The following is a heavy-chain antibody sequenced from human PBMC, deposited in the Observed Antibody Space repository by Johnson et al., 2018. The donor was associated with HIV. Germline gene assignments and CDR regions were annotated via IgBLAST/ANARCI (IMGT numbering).Heavy chain of an antibody. J-gene: IGHJ3*02. D-gene: IGHD7-27*01. Sequence: VQLVESGGGLVQPGGSLRLSCAASRFIFNDYDMHWVRQVTGKGLEWVSGIGTAGDTYYPGSVKGRFTISRENAKNSLYLQMNNLRAGDTAVYYCARDLTNWGVGDAFDIWGQGTMVTVSS. V-gene: IGHV3-13*01. CDR2: IGTAGDT. CDR1: RFIFNDYD. CDR3: ARDLTNWGVGDAFDI.